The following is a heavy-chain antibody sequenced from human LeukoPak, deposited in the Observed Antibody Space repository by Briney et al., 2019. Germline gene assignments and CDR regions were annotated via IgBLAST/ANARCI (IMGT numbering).Heavy chain of an antibody. CDR2: INQDGSQK. Sequence: PGGSLRLSCAGSGFTFSSHWIGWVRQAPGKGLEWVAHINQDGSQKYYVDSVEGRFAISRDNAKNSLYLQMNSLRAEDTAIYYCARVGARQILEYWGQGTLVTVSS. CDR3: ARVGARQILEY. CDR1: GFTFSSHW. J-gene: IGHJ4*02. D-gene: IGHD4-17*01. V-gene: IGHV3-7*01.